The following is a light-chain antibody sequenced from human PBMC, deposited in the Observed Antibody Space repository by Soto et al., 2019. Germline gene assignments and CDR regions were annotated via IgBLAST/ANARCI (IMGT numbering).Light chain of an antibody. CDR2: GAS. Sequence: EIILTQSPASRSVSPGERATLSCRASQSNNNNLAWYQQKPGQAPRLLIYGASTRATGIPGRFRGSGSGTEFTLTITSLQSEDFAVYFCQQYNNLPPDTFGQGTKLEIK. J-gene: IGKJ2*01. V-gene: IGKV3-15*01. CDR3: QQYNNLPPDT. CDR1: QSNNNN.